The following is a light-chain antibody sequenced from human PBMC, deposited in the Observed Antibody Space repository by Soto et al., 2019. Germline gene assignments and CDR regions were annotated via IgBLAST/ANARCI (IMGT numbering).Light chain of an antibody. V-gene: IGKV4-1*01. CDR2: WAS. CDR3: QQYYTIPHT. J-gene: IGKJ2*01. CDR1: QSVLYSSNNTHY. Sequence: DIVMTQSPDSLAVSLGARATISCKSSQSVLYSSNNTHYLTWYQHKPGQPPKLLIYWASTRESGVPDRFSGSGSGTDFTLTISSLQAEDVAIYYCQQYYTIPHTFGQGTKLQIK.